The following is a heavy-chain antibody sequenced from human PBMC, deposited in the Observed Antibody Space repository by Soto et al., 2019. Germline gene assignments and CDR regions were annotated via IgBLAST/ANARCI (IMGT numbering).Heavy chain of an antibody. D-gene: IGHD3-10*01. J-gene: IGHJ4*02. CDR2: INGDGSEE. Sequence: EVQLVESGGVLVQPGGSLIVSCAASGFTFSSSWMNWVRQAPGKWLEWVANINGDGSEEYYVDSVRGRFTISRDNAKKSLFLQMNSLRAEDTAVYYCAAGFPPDYWGQGTLVTVSS. CDR3: AAGFPPDY. V-gene: IGHV3-7*01. CDR1: GFTFSSSW.